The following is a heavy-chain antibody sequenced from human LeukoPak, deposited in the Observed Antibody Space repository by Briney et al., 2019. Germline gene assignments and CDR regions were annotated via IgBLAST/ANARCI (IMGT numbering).Heavy chain of an antibody. CDR3: ARPFSGYCSGGSCRSFDY. CDR1: GGSISSSSYY. V-gene: IGHV4-39*07. D-gene: IGHD2-15*01. CDR2: IYYSGST. Sequence: SETLSLTCTVFGGSISSSSYYWGWIRQPPGKGLEWIGSIYYSGSTNYNPSLKSRVTISVDTSKNQFSLKLSSVTAADTAVYYCARPFSGYCSGGSCRSFDYWGQGTLVTVSS. J-gene: IGHJ4*02.